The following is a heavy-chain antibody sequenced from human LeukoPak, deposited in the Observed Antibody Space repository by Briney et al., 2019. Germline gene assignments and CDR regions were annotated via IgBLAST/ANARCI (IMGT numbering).Heavy chain of an antibody. CDR3: AKGKGSSSSSIDW. Sequence: GGALRLSCAASGFTFNTYAMNGVRQARGKGLEGVSAISDSGGSTYYADSVKGGFTISRDNSKHTVYLQIHRLRAEDTAVYYCAKGKGSSSSSIDWWGQGTLVTVSS. CDR1: GFTFNTYA. D-gene: IGHD2-15*01. CDR2: ISDSGGST. V-gene: IGHV3-23*01. J-gene: IGHJ4*02.